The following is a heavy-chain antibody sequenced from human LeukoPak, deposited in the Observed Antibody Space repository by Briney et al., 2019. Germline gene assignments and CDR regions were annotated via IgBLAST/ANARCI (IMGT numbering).Heavy chain of an antibody. V-gene: IGHV3-23*01. CDR3: ASQTGTTRALDY. CDR1: GFAFSIYA. J-gene: IGHJ4*02. CDR2: ISGSGGST. Sequence: PGGSLRLSCAASGFAFSIYAMSWVRQAPGKGLEWVSAISGSGGSTYYADSVKGRFTISRDNSKNTLYLQMNSLRAEDTAVYYCASQTGTTRALDYWGQGTLVTVSS. D-gene: IGHD1-7*01.